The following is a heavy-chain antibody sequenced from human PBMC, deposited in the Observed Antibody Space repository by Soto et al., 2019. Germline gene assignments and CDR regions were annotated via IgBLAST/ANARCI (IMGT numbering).Heavy chain of an antibody. V-gene: IGHV4-31*03. J-gene: IGHJ4*02. CDR1: GGSISSGGYY. CDR3: ARLTPLDGDYNPY. CDR2: IYYSGST. D-gene: IGHD4-17*01. Sequence: SETLSLTCTVSGGSISSGGYYWSWIRQHPGKGLEWIGYIYYSGSTYYNPSLKSRVTISVDTSKNQFSLKLSSVTAADTAVYYCARLTPLDGDYNPYWGKGTLVTVSS.